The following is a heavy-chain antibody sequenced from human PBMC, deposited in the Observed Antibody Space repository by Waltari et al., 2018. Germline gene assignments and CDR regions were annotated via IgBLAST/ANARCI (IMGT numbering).Heavy chain of an antibody. J-gene: IGHJ4*02. Sequence: QVQLQESGPGLVKPSETLSLTCAVSGYSISSGSYWGWIRQPPGKGLEWIGSIYHSGSTYYNPSLKSRVTISVDTSKNQFSLKLSSVTAADTAVYYCARARFWSGYGRFDYWGQGTLVTVSS. CDR3: ARARFWSGYGRFDY. CDR1: GYSISSGSY. D-gene: IGHD3-3*01. V-gene: IGHV4-38-2*01. CDR2: IYHSGST.